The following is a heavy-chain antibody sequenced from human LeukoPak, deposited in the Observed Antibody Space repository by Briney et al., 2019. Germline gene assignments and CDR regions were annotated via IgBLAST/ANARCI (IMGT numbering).Heavy chain of an antibody. CDR3: GVLTTVTYGMDV. J-gene: IGHJ6*02. CDR1: GGSVNSGTYY. Sequence: SETLSLTCTVSGGSVNSGTYYWSWIRQPPGKGLEWIGEIYHSGSTNYNPSLKSRVTISVDKSKNQFSLKLSSVTAADTAVYYCGVLTTVTYGMDVWGQGTTVTVSS. D-gene: IGHD4-17*01. V-gene: IGHV4-39*07. CDR2: IYHSGST.